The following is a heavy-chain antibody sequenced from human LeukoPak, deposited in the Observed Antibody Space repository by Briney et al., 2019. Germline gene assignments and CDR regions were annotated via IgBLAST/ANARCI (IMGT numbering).Heavy chain of an antibody. Sequence: ASXKVSCKASGYTFTGYYMHWVRQAPGQGLEWMGRINPNSGGTNYVQKFQGRVTITRDTIISTDYMELRRVRSDDTAVYYCARGTYYYDSSGYFDYWGQGTLVTVSS. CDR1: GYTFTGYY. CDR2: INPNSGGT. CDR3: ARGTYYYDSSGYFDY. D-gene: IGHD3-22*01. J-gene: IGHJ4*02. V-gene: IGHV1-2*06.